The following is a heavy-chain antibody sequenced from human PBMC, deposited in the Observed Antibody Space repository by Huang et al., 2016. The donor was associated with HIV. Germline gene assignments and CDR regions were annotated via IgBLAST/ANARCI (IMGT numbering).Heavy chain of an antibody. CDR2: IGGCDTPK. CDR3: ARESYDFWNGYFSEFYYYYYMDV. CDR1: GFTFSDHY. Sequence: QVQLVESGGDLVRPGGSLRLSCEASGFTFSDHYMSWVRQGPGKGLGWGSSIGGCDTPKYYADAVKGRFTSSRDNAENSLFLQMNSLRVEDSAVYYCARESYDFWNGYFSEFYYYYYMDVWGIGTTVTVAS. J-gene: IGHJ6*03. V-gene: IGHV3-11*04. D-gene: IGHD3-3*01.